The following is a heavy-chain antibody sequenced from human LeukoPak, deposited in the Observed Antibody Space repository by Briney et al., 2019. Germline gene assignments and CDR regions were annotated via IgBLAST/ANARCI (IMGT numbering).Heavy chain of an antibody. CDR3: ARQEARTYYYGLGSEYFDY. Sequence: SETLSLTCTVSGGSISSSSYYWGWIRQPPGKELEWIGSIYYSGSTQYNPSLKSRVTISVDTSKKQFSLKLSSVTAADTAVYYCARQEARTYYYGLGSEYFDYWGQGTLVTVSS. V-gene: IGHV4-39*01. D-gene: IGHD3-10*01. J-gene: IGHJ4*02. CDR2: IYYSGST. CDR1: GGSISSSSYY.